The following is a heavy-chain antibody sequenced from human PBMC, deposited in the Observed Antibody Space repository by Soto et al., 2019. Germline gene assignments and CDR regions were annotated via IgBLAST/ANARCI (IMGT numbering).Heavy chain of an antibody. CDR1: GGSISSSNW. Sequence: SETLSLTCAVSGGSISSSNWWSWVRQPPGKGLEWIGEIYHSGSTNYNPSLKSRVTISVDKSKNQFSLKLSSVTAADTAVYYCARVSGSSYCGMDVWGQGTTVTVSS. CDR2: IYHSGST. V-gene: IGHV4-4*02. D-gene: IGHD1-26*01. J-gene: IGHJ6*02. CDR3: ARVSGSSYCGMDV.